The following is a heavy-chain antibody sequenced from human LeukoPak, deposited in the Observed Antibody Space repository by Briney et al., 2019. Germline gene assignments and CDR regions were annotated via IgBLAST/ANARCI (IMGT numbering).Heavy chain of an antibody. Sequence: GGSLRLSCAASGFTFSRFSMSWVRQAPGKGLEWVANIKQDGSEIHYVDSVKGRFTISRDNAKNSLYLQTNSLRAEDTAVYYCAVFRMDYDTSGHSSYFDYWGQGTLVTVSS. CDR1: GFTFSRFS. J-gene: IGHJ4*02. D-gene: IGHD3-22*01. CDR2: IKQDGSEI. V-gene: IGHV3-7*01. CDR3: AVFRMDYDTSGHSSYFDY.